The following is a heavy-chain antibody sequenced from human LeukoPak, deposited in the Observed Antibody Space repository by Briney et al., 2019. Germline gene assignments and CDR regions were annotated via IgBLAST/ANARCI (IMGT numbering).Heavy chain of an antibody. Sequence: GGSLRLSCAASGFTFSSCAMSWVRQAPGKGLEWVSGISGDGANTYYADSVKGRFTISRDNSKNTLFLQMNSLRSDDTAVYYCARGSPPRRNYDSRGYYSYYFDYWGQGTLVTVSS. CDR2: ISGDGANT. V-gene: IGHV3-23*01. CDR3: ARGSPPRRNYDSRGYYSYYFDY. J-gene: IGHJ4*02. CDR1: GFTFSSCA. D-gene: IGHD3-22*01.